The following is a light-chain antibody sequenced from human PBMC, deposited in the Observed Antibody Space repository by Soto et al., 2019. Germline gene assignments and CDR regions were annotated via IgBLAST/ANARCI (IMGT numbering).Light chain of an antibody. J-gene: IGLJ1*01. CDR1: SSDVGGYNY. Sequence: QSVLTQPASVSGSPGQSITISCTGTSSDVGGYNYVSWYQQHPGKAPKLMIYEVSNRPSGVSNRFSGSKSGNTASLPISGLQAEDEADYYCSSYTSSSTLPNVFGTGTKVTVL. CDR3: SSYTSSSTLPNV. V-gene: IGLV2-14*01. CDR2: EVS.